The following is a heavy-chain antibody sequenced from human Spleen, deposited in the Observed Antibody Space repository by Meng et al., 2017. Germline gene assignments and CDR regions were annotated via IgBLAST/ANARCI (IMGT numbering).Heavy chain of an antibody. CDR1: GFTFSDYS. CDR3: VRDNGGDSGGY. D-gene: IGHD4-23*01. J-gene: IGHJ4*02. CDR2: ISRSGTYI. V-gene: IGHV3-21*01. Sequence: GESLKISCAASGFTFSDYSMNWVRQAPGKGLEWVSSISRSGTYIYYADSVKGRFTISRDNARNSLYLHMDSLTAEDTAVYYCVRDNGGDSGGYWGQGTLVTVSS.